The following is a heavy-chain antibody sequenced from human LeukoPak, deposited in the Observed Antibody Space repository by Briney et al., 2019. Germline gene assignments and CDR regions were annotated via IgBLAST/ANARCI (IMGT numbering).Heavy chain of an antibody. CDR2: INPNSGGT. V-gene: IGHV1-2*06. CDR3: ARASTVMYYYDSSGFIARDY. CDR1: GYTFTGYY. D-gene: IGHD3-22*01. Sequence: ASVKVSCKASGYTFTGYYMHWVRQAPGHGLEWMGRINPNSGGTNYAQKFQGRVTMTRDTSISKAYMELSRLRSDDTAVYYCARASTVMYYYDSSGFIARDYWGQGTLVTVSS. J-gene: IGHJ4*02.